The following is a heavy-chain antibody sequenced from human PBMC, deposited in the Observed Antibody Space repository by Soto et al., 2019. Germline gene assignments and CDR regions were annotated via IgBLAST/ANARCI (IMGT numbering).Heavy chain of an antibody. D-gene: IGHD1-1*01. CDR2: ISAYNGNT. J-gene: IGHJ4*02. V-gene: IGHV1-18*01. Sequence: ASVKVSCKASGYTFTSYGISWVRQAPGQGLEWMGWISAYNGNTNYAQKLQGRVTMTTDTSTSTAYMELRSLRSDDTAVYYCARDVVHWNRANAYYFDSWGQGTLVTVSS. CDR3: ARDVVHWNRANAYYFDS. CDR1: GYTFTSYG.